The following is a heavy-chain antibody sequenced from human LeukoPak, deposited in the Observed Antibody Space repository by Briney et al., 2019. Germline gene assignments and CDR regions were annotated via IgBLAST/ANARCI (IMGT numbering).Heavy chain of an antibody. CDR3: ARAIRGVMIVYYYYGLDV. V-gene: IGHV4-34*01. D-gene: IGHD3-10*01. CDR1: GGSFSGYY. CDR2: INHGGST. Sequence: AETLSLTCAVYGGSFSGYYWSWIRQPPGKGLEWIGEINHGGSTNYNPSLKSRVTISVDTSKKQFSLKLSSVTAADTAVYYCARAIRGVMIVYYYYGLDVWGQGTTVTVSS. J-gene: IGHJ6*02.